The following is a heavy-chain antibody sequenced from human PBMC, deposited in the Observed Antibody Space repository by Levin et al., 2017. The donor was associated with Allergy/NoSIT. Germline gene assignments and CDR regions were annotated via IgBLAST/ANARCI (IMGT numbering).Heavy chain of an antibody. D-gene: IGHD1-26*01. CDR1: GFTFSSYS. V-gene: IGHV3-48*02. CDR3: ARDRAVGLTGDSYYYGMDV. CDR2: ISSSSSAI. J-gene: IGHJ6*02. Sequence: QAGGSLRLSCTASGFTFSSYSVNWVRQAPGKGLEWVSYISSSSSAIYYTDSVKGRFTISRDNAKNSLFLQMNSLRDEDTAVYYCARDRAVGLTGDSYYYGMDVWGQGTTVTVSS.